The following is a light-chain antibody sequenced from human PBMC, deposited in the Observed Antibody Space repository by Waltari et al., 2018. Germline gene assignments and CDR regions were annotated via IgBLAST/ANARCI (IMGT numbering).Light chain of an antibody. J-gene: IGKJ2*01. CDR3: QQSYTTPYT. CDR1: QSISKY. Sequence: DIQMTQSPSSLSASLGDRVTITCRASQSISKYLNWYKQKTGKAPKLRIYGASSLQSGVPPRFIGSGSGTEFTLTISSLQPEDFATYSCQQSYTTPYTFGQGTKLEI. CDR2: GAS. V-gene: IGKV1-39*01.